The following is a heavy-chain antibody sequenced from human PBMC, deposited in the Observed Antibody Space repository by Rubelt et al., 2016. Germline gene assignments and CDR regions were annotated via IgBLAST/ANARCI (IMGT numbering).Heavy chain of an antibody. CDR3: ARGLYCSGGSCLFDY. Sequence: EVQLVESGGGLVQPGGSLRLSCAASGFTFSSYSMNWVRQAPGKGLGWVSCISSSSSTIYYADSVKGRFTISRDNAKNSLYLQMNSLRAKDTAVYYCARGLYCSGGSCLFDYWGQGTLVTVSS. J-gene: IGHJ4*02. D-gene: IGHD2-15*01. CDR1: GFTFSSYS. V-gene: IGHV3-48*04. CDR2: ISSSSSTI.